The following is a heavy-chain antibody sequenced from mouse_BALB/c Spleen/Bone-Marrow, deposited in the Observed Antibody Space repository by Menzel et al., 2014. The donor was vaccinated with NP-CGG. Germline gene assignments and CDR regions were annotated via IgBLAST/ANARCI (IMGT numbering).Heavy chain of an antibody. J-gene: IGHJ3*01. D-gene: IGHD2-2*01. Sequence: VQLQESGAELARPGASVKMSCKASGYTSAYYTVHWVKQRPGQGLEWIGYINPSSGYTNYNQKFKDKATLTTDKSSSTAYMQLSSLTSEDSAVYYCAREVYGSWFAYWGQGTLVTVSA. CDR1: GYTSAYYT. V-gene: IGHV1-4*01. CDR2: INPSSGYT. CDR3: AREVYGSWFAY.